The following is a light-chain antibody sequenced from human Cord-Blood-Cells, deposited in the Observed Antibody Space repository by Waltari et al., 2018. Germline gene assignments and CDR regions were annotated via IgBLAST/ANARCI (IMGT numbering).Light chain of an antibody. Sequence: SYVLTQPPSVSVVPGKTARITCGGNNIGSKSVHWYQQKPGQAPVLVIYFDSDRPSGIPERFSGSNSGNTATLTISRVEAGDEADYYCQVWDSSSDHWVFGGGTKLTVL. CDR1: NIGSKS. CDR3: QVWDSSSDHWV. J-gene: IGLJ3*02. CDR2: FDS. V-gene: IGLV3-21*04.